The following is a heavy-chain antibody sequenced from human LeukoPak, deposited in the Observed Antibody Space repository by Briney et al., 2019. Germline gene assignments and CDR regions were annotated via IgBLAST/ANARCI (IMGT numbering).Heavy chain of an antibody. J-gene: IGHJ4*02. CDR3: AKDLTDYGDYVRIDY. CDR2: ITCSGDSK. Sequence: GSLRLSCAASGFTFSSYAMSWVRQAPGKGLEWVSGITCSGDSKYYADSVKGRFTISRDNSKNTLYLQMNSLRAEDTAVYYCAKDLTDYGDYVRIDYWGQGTLVTVSS. D-gene: IGHD4-17*01. CDR1: GFTFSSYA. V-gene: IGHV3-23*01.